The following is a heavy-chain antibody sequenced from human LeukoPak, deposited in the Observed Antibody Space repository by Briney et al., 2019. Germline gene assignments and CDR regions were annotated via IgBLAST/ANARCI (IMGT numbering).Heavy chain of an antibody. CDR1: GLTFSTYW. D-gene: IGHD2-15*01. Sequence: PGGSLRLSCAASGLTFSTYWMTWVRRAPGTGLEWVANIKQDGGEKYYVDSVKGRFTISRDNAKNSLYLQMNSLRAEDTAVYYCAKEDRSAAPDYWGQGTLVTVSS. J-gene: IGHJ4*02. V-gene: IGHV3-7*01. CDR2: IKQDGGEK. CDR3: AKEDRSAAPDY.